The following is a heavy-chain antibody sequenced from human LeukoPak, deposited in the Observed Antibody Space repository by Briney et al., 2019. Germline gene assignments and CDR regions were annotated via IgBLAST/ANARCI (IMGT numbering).Heavy chain of an antibody. CDR1: GFTFSSYA. CDR2: ISGSGGST. J-gene: IGHJ4*02. Sequence: GGSLRLSCAASGFTFSSYAMSWVRQAPGKGLEWVSAISGSGGSTYYADSVKGRFTISRDNSKNTLYLQMNSLRAEDTAVYYYAKSKAPLYYYDSSGWGYFDYWGQGTLVTVSS. CDR3: AKSKAPLYYYDSSGWGYFDY. V-gene: IGHV3-23*01. D-gene: IGHD3-22*01.